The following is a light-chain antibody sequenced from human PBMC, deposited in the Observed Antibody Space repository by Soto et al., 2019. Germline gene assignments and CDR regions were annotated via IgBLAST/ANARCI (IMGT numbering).Light chain of an antibody. CDR1: SSNIGSNY. Sequence: QSVLTQPPSVSAAPGQKATISCSGSSSNIGSNYVSWYQHVPGTAPKLLIYDNNRRPSGIPDRFSGSKSGTSATLGITGLQTGDEADYYCGTWDNSLRGVVFGGGTKLTVL. J-gene: IGLJ2*01. CDR2: DNN. CDR3: GTWDNSLRGVV. V-gene: IGLV1-51*01.